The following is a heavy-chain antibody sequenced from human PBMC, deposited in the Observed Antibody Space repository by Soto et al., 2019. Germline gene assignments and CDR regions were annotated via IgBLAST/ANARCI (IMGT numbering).Heavy chain of an antibody. CDR1: GFSFSNYW. Sequence: GGSLRLSCAASGFSFSNYWMSWVRQAPGKGLEWVANIQQDGSERHYVDSVKGRFTISRDNTKNSLFLQMNSLRAEDTAVYYCARRNYWYREIDYWGQGTLVTVSS. V-gene: IGHV3-7*01. J-gene: IGHJ4*02. CDR3: ARRNYWYREIDY. D-gene: IGHD2-8*02. CDR2: IQQDGSER.